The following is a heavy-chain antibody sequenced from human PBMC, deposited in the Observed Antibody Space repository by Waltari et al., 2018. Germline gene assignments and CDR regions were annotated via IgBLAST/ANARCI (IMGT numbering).Heavy chain of an antibody. V-gene: IGHV4-59*11. CDR1: GGSISSHY. D-gene: IGHD2-8*01. CDR3: ARVGIPNVGIPAVDALRTPYWYFDL. CDR2: IYYSGST. Sequence: QVQLQESGPGLVKPSETLSRTCTVSGGSISSHYWSWIRQPPGQGLAWIGSIYYSGSTNYNPSLKSRVTISVDTSKNQFSLKLSSVTAADTAVYYCARVGIPNVGIPAVDALRTPYWYFDLWGRGTLVTVSS. J-gene: IGHJ2*01.